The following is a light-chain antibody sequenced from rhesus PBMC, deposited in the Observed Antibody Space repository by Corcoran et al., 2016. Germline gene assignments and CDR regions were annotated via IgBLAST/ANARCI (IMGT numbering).Light chain of an antibody. J-gene: IGLJ1*01. CDR2: EVS. Sequence: QAAATQSPSVSGSPGQSVTNYCVGTSSDIGGYNRVYWYQQHPGKAPKLMIYEVSKRPSGVSDRFSGSKSGNTASLTISGLQAEDEADYYCSSYASSSTYIFGAGTRLTVL. CDR1: SSDIGGYNR. V-gene: IGLV2-13*03. CDR3: SSYASSSTYI.